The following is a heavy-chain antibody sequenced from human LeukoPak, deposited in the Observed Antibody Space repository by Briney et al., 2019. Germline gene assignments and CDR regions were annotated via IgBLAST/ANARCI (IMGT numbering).Heavy chain of an antibody. D-gene: IGHD1-1*01. J-gene: IGHJ6*03. Sequence: SETLSLTCSVSGSSISNYYWNWIRQPPGKGQEWIGYIYLSGTTIYNPSLKSRVTISGDTSKNHISLRLSSATAADTAVYYCVRQGWMTGIGYYYMDVWGKGTTLTVSS. V-gene: IGHV4-59*01. CDR1: GSSISNYY. CDR2: IYLSGTT. CDR3: VRQGWMTGIGYYYMDV.